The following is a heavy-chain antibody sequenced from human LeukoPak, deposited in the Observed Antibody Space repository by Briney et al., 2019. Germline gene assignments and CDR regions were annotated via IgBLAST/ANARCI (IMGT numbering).Heavy chain of an antibody. CDR3: AREGYCSGSNHYSLLE. Sequence: GASLKVSCKASGYTFNYYYLYWVRQAPGQGLECLGWINPNRGGTHYAQKLQGRVTMTRDTSITTAYMELRRLTSDDTAIYYCAREGYCSGSNHYSLLEWGQGTLATASS. D-gene: IGHD2-15*01. V-gene: IGHV1-2*02. CDR1: GYTFNYYY. J-gene: IGHJ4*02. CDR2: INPNRGGT.